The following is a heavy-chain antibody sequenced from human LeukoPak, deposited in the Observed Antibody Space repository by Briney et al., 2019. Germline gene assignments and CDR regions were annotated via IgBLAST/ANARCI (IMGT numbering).Heavy chain of an antibody. CDR1: GGSFSGYY. CDR2: INHSGST. J-gene: IGHJ4*02. D-gene: IGHD5-24*01. V-gene: IGHV4-34*01. CDR3: ARVRRDGYKVDY. Sequence: SETLSLTCAVYGGSFSGYYWSWIRQPPGKGLEWIGEINHSGSTNYNPSLKSRVTISVDTSKNQFSLKLSSVTAADTAVYYCARVRRDGYKVDYWGQGTLVTVSS.